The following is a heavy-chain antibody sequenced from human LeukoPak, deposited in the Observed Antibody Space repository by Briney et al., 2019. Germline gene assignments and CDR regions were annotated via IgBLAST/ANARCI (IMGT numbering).Heavy chain of an antibody. V-gene: IGHV4-39*01. CDR2: CYSWIT. D-gene: IGHD3-10*01. J-gene: IGHJ4*02. Sequence: SETLSLTCTVSGRSITTSSYFWGWVRQPPGKGLEWIGCYSWITYYNPSLERLVTISVDTSKNQPSPKRSSVTAANTAVYYLAHYVSGSMRDYWGQGTLVTVSS. CDR3: AHYVSGSMRDY. CDR1: GRSITTSSYF.